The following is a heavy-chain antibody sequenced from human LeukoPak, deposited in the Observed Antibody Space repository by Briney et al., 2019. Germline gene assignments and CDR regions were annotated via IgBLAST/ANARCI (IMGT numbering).Heavy chain of an antibody. CDR3: ARHPTYYYDSSGYFDY. Sequence: GSLRLSCAASGFTFSSYSMNWVRQAPGKGLEWIGEINHSGSTYYNPSLKSRVTISVDTSKNQFSLKLSSVTAADTAVYYCARHPTYYYDSSGYFDYWGQGTLVTVSS. CDR1: GFTFSSYS. CDR2: INHSGST. D-gene: IGHD3-22*01. V-gene: IGHV4-34*01. J-gene: IGHJ4*02.